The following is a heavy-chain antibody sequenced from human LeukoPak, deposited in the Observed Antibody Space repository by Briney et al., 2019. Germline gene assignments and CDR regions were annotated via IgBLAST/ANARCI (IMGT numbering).Heavy chain of an antibody. CDR3: ARDYYDSSGYYLGWFDH. V-gene: IGHV3-21*01. CDR2: ISSSSSYI. CDR1: GFTFSSYS. Sequence: GSLRLSCAASGFTFSSYSMNWVRQAPGKGLEWVSSISSSSSYIYYADSVKGRFTISRDNAKNSLYLQMNSLRAEDTAVYYCARDYYDSSGYYLGWFDHWGQGTLVTVSS. D-gene: IGHD3-22*01. J-gene: IGHJ5*02.